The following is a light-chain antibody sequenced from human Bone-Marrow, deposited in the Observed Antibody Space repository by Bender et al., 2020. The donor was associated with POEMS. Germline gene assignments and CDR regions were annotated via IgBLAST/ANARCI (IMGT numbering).Light chain of an antibody. CDR2: GNT. CDR1: RSNIGAGYD. Sequence: QSVLTQPPSVSGAPGQRVTISCTGSRSNIGAGYDVHWYQQVPGPAPKLLIYGNTNRASGAPDRCSGSKSGTSASLAISGLQSEDEADYYCAAWDAGLSGGVFGGGTKLTVL. V-gene: IGLV1-40*01. CDR3: AAWDAGLSGGV. J-gene: IGLJ3*02.